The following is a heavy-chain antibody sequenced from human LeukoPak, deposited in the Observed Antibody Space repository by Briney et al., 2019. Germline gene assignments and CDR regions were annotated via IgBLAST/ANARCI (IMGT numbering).Heavy chain of an antibody. CDR1: GYTFTSYY. Sequence: GASVKVSCKASGYTFTSYYMHWVRPAPGQGLEWMGIVNPSGGSTSYAQKFQGRVTMTRDTSTSTVYMEQSSLRSEDTAVYYCARDLKVVVPAAKEWGVFWFDPWGQGTLVTVSS. V-gene: IGHV1-46*01. J-gene: IGHJ5*02. CDR3: ARDLKVVVPAAKEWGVFWFDP. D-gene: IGHD2-2*01. CDR2: VNPSGGST.